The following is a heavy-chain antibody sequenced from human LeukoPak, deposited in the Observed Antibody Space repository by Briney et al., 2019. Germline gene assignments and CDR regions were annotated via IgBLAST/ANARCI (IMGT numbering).Heavy chain of an antibody. CDR2: ISSSGVST. D-gene: IGHD5-18*01. V-gene: IGHV3-23*01. CDR3: ARDLYSYGYTALDY. J-gene: IGHJ4*02. CDR1: GFTFSIYA. Sequence: GGSLRLSCAASGFTFSIYAMSWVRQAPGKGLEWVSAISSSGVSTYYADSVKGRFTISRDNAKNSLYLQMNSLRAEDTAVYYCARDLYSYGYTALDYWGQGTLVTVSS.